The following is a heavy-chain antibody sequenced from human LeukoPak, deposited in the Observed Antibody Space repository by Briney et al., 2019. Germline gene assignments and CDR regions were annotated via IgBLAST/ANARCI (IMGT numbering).Heavy chain of an antibody. CDR2: IYHSGST. CDR1: GYSISSGYY. Sequence: PSETLSLTCTVSGYSISSGYYWGWIRQPPGKGLEWIGSIYHSGSTYYNPSLKSRVTISVETSKNQFSLKLSSVTAADTAVYYCARDHSSGRYGGWFDPWGQGTLVTVSS. J-gene: IGHJ5*02. V-gene: IGHV4-38-2*02. CDR3: ARDHSSGRYGGWFDP. D-gene: IGHD6-19*01.